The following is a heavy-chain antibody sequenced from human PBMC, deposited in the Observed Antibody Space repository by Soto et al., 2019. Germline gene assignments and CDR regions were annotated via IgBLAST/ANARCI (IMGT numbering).Heavy chain of an antibody. Sequence: GASVKVSCKASGGTFSSYAISWVRQAPGQGLEWMGGIIPIFGTANYAQKFQGRVTITADESTSTAYMELSSLRSEDTAVYYCASALIAVAGIHIYYYGMDVWGQGTTVTVS. CDR3: ASALIAVAGIHIYYYGMDV. J-gene: IGHJ6*02. D-gene: IGHD6-19*01. CDR1: GGTFSSYA. V-gene: IGHV1-69*13. CDR2: IIPIFGTA.